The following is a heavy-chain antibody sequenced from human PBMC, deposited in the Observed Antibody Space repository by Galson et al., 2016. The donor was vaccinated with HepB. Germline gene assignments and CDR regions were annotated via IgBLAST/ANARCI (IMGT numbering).Heavy chain of an antibody. CDR1: GASISSSSYY. CDR2: IYYSGST. D-gene: IGHD1-1*01. CDR3: GRDHDTTGIDY. J-gene: IGHJ4*02. Sequence: LSLTCSVSGASISSSSYYWSWIRQPPGKGLEWIGYIYYSGSTNYNPSLKSRVTISVDTSKNQFSLKLSSVTAADTAVYYCGRDHDTTGIDYWGQGTLVTVSS. V-gene: IGHV4-61*01.